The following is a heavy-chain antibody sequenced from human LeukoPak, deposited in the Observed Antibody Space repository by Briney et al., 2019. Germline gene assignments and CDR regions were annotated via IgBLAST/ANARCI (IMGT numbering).Heavy chain of an antibody. D-gene: IGHD6-13*01. J-gene: IGHJ4*02. CDR3: AKDTAAAGTSDY. Sequence: GGSLRLSCAASGFTFSSDAMSWVRQAPGKALEWVSAISGSGGSTYYADSVKGRFTISRDNSKNTLYLQMNSLRAEDTAVYYCAKDTAAAGTSDYWGQGTLVTVSS. CDR2: ISGSGGST. V-gene: IGHV3-23*01. CDR1: GFTFSSDA.